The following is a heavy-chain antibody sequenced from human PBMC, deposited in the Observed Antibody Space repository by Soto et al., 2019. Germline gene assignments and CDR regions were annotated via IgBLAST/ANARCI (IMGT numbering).Heavy chain of an antibody. D-gene: IGHD3-16*02. CDR2: ISSGGSTI. J-gene: IGHJ4*02. CDR1: GFTFSSYE. Sequence: GGSLRLSCAASGFTFSSYEMNWVRQAPGKGLEWVSYISSGGSTIYYADSVRGRFTISRDNAKNSLYLQMNSLRAEDTAVYYCARDDSGYPSYFHYWGQGTLVTVSS. CDR3: ARDDSGYPSYFHY. V-gene: IGHV3-48*03.